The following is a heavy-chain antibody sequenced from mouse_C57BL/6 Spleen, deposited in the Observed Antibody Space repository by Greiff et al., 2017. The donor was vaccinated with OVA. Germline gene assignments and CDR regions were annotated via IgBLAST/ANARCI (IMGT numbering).Heavy chain of an antibody. J-gene: IGHJ1*03. CDR3: TRRSNYDWYFDV. CDR2: ISSGSSTI. CDR1: GFTFSDYG. D-gene: IGHD2-5*01. V-gene: IGHV5-17*01. Sequence: EVQLMESGGGLVKPGGSLKLSCAASGFTFSDYGMHWVRQAPEQGLEWVAYISSGSSTIYYADTVKGRFTITRDNAKNTLFLQMTRLRSEDTAMYYCTRRSNYDWYFDVWGTGPTVTVSS.